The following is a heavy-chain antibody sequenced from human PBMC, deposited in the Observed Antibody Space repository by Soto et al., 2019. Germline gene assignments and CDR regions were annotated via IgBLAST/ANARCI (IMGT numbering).Heavy chain of an antibody. D-gene: IGHD2-2*01. J-gene: IGHJ6*02. CDR3: ARSQGSSTSLEIYYYYYYGMDV. V-gene: IGHV1-69*01. CDR2: IIPISGTA. Sequence: QVQLVQSGAEVKKPGSSVKVSCKVSGCTFSSYSISWVRQAPGQGLEWMGGIIPISGTAYYAQKLQGRVTITADESTSTVSMELSSLRSEDTAVYFCARSQGSSTSLEIYYYYYYGMDVWGQGTTVTVS. CDR1: GCTFSSYS.